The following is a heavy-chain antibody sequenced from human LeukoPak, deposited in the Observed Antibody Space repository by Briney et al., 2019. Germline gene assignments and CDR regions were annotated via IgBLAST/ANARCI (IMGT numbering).Heavy chain of an antibody. CDR3: AGPFWSGPTY. V-gene: IGHV3-43*02. CDR1: GFTFDDYA. J-gene: IGHJ4*02. Sequence: GGSLRLSCAASGFTFDDYAMHWVRQAPGKGLEWVSLISGDGGSTYYADSVKGRFTISRDNSKNSLYLQMNSLRAEDTAVYYCAGPFWSGPTYWGQGTLVTVSS. D-gene: IGHD3-3*01. CDR2: ISGDGGST.